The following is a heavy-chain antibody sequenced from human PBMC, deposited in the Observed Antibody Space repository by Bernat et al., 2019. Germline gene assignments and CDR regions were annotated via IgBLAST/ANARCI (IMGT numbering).Heavy chain of an antibody. CDR2: ISWNSVTI. D-gene: IGHD6-13*01. CDR3: SKAVAAAVSDAFDI. V-gene: IGHV3-9*01. Sequence: EVQLVESGGGLVQPGRSLRLSCAASGFTFDDYAMYWFRQVPGKGLEWVSGISWNSVTITYADSVNGRFTISRDNAKNSLYLQMNSLRAEDTAFYYCSKAVAAAVSDAFDIWGQGTMVTVSS. J-gene: IGHJ3*02. CDR1: GFTFDDYA.